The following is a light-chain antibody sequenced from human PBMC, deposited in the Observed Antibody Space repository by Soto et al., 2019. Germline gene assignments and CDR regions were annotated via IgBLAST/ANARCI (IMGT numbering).Light chain of an antibody. V-gene: IGLV1-47*01. Sequence: QSVLTQPPSASGTPGQRVTISCSGSSSNIGSNYVYWYQQLPETAPKLLIYKNNQRPSGVPDRFSGSRSGTSASLAISGLRYEDEADYYCAAWDGSLSGWVFGGGTKLTVL. J-gene: IGLJ3*02. CDR2: KNN. CDR1: SSNIGSNY. CDR3: AAWDGSLSGWV.